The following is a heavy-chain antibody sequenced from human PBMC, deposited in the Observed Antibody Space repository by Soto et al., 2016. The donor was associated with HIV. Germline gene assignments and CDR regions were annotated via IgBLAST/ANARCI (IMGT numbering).Heavy chain of an antibody. V-gene: IGHV4-34*01. J-gene: IGHJ3*02. CDR2: INHSGST. D-gene: IGHD1-1*01. CDR1: GGSFSGYY. CDR3: ARTGTFAFDI. Sequence: QVQLQQWGAGLLKPSETLSLTCAVYGGSFSGYYWSWIRQPPGKGLEWIGEINHSGSTNYNPSLKSRVTISVDTSKNQFSLKLSSVTAADTAVYYCARTGTFAFDIWGQGTMVTGLF.